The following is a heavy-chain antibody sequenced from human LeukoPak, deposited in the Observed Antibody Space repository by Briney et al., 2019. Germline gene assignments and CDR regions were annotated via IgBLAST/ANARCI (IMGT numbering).Heavy chain of an antibody. Sequence: GGSLRLSCAASGFTFSSYSMNWVRQAPGKGLEWVSSISSSSSYIYYADSVKGRFTISRDNAKNSLYLQMNSLRAEDTAVYYCAKGPWGGSYLQPIDYWGPGTLVTVSS. CDR2: ISSSSSYI. CDR1: GFTFSSYS. D-gene: IGHD3-16*02. J-gene: IGHJ4*02. V-gene: IGHV3-21*04. CDR3: AKGPWGGSYLQPIDY.